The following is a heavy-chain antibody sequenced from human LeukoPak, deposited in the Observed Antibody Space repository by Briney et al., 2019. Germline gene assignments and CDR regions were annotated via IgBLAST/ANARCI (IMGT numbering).Heavy chain of an antibody. Sequence: GGSLRLSCVASGLTFTSAWMSWVRQAPGKGLEWVGRIKSKSDGGTTDHAAPVNGRFTISRDDSKNTLYLQMNSLKTEDTAVYYCTTVVWSGSQLSWGQGTLVTVSS. D-gene: IGHD3-3*01. CDR1: GLTFTSAW. CDR2: IKSKSDGGTT. J-gene: IGHJ5*02. CDR3: TTVVWSGSQLS. V-gene: IGHV3-15*01.